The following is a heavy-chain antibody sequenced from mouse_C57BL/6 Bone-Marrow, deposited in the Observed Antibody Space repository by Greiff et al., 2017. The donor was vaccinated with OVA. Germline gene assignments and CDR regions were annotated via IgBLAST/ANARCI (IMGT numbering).Heavy chain of an antibody. V-gene: IGHV2-2*01. CDR3: ARRGNDYPTYWYFDV. D-gene: IGHD2-4*01. CDR1: GFSLTSYG. J-gene: IGHJ1*03. Sequence: VQGVESGPGLVQPSQSLSITCTVSGFSLTSYGVHWVRQSPGKGLEWLGVIWSGGSTDYNAAFISRLSISKDNSKSQVFFKMNSLQADDTAIYYCARRGNDYPTYWYFDVWGTGTTVTVSS. CDR2: IWSGGST.